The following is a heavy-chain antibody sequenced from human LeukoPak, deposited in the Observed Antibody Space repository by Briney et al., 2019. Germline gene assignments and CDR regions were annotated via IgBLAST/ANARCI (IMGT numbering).Heavy chain of an antibody. V-gene: IGHV3-21*01. D-gene: IGHD2-2*02. CDR1: GLTFRSYS. CDR2: ISSSSSYI. CDR3: ASYCSSTSCYTDLDY. Sequence: PGGSLRLSCAASGLTFRSYSMNWVRQAPGKGLEWVSSISSSSSYIYYADSVKGRFTISRDNAKNSLYLQMNSLRAEDTAVYYCASYCSSTSCYTDLDYWGQGTLVTVSS. J-gene: IGHJ4*02.